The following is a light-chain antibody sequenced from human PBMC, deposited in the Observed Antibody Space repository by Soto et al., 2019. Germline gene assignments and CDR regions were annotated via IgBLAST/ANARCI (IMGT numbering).Light chain of an antibody. CDR3: GSYGGSRVV. V-gene: IGLV2-23*02. Sequence: QSALTQPASVSGSPGQSITISCTGTSSDVGGHNLVSWYQQHPGQAPKLMIYEVSKRPVGVSARFSASKSGNTASLTISGLQAEDEADYFCGSYGGSRVVLGGGTQLTVL. CDR2: EVS. J-gene: IGLJ7*01. CDR1: SSDVGGHNL.